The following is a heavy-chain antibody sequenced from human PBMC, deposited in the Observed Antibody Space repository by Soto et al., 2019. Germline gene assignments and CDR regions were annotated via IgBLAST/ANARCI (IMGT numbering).Heavy chain of an antibody. CDR3: ARWSGFGDL. V-gene: IGHV3-23*01. CDR1: GFIFSDYS. D-gene: IGHD3-10*01. Sequence: GGSLRLSCAASGFIFSDYSMAWVRQTPEKGLEWVSGMSISGEKTFYADSVNGRFTVSRDSSKNTVYLQMNSLRVEDTAVYYCARWSGFGDLWGQGTLVTVSS. J-gene: IGHJ4*02. CDR2: MSISGEKT.